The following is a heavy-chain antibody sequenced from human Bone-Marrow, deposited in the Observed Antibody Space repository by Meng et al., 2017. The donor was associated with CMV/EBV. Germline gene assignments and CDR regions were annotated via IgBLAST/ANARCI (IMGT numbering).Heavy chain of an antibody. CDR3: ARDAEYSSSPTGY. D-gene: IGHD6-13*01. CDR1: GGTFSSYA. CDR2: IIPIFGTA. Sequence: SVKVSCKASGGTFSSYAISWVRQAPGQGLEWMGGIIPIFGTANYAQKFQGRVTITTDTSTSTAYMELRSLRSDDTAVYYCARDAEYSSSPTGYWGQGTLVTVSS. V-gene: IGHV1-69*05. J-gene: IGHJ4*02.